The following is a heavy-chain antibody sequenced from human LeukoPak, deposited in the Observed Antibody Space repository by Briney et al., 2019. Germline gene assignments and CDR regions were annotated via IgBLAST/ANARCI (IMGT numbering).Heavy chain of an antibody. Sequence: GGSLRLSCAASGFTFSSYWMHWVRQAPGKGLVWVSRINNDGTSINYADSVKGRFTISGDNAKNTLFLQMNSLRAEDTAVYYCARVSAAGTAFDIWGQGTMVTVSS. CDR2: INNDGTSI. CDR1: GFTFSSYW. V-gene: IGHV3-74*01. CDR3: ARVSAAGTAFDI. D-gene: IGHD6-13*01. J-gene: IGHJ3*02.